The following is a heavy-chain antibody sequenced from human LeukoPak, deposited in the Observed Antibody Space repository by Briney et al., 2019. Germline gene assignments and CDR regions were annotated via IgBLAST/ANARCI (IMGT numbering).Heavy chain of an antibody. CDR1: GYTFTGYC. Sequence: ASVKVSCTASGYTFTGYCMHWVRQAPGQGLEWMGVINRSGGSTSYAQKFQGRVTMTRDMSTSTVYMELSSLRSEDTAVYYCAREGYYYDSSGYWWFDPWGQGTLVTVSS. CDR2: INRSGGST. J-gene: IGHJ5*02. CDR3: AREGYYYDSSGYWWFDP. V-gene: IGHV1-46*01. D-gene: IGHD3-22*01.